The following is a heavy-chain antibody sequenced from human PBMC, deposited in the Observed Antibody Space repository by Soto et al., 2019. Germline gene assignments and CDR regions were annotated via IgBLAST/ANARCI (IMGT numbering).Heavy chain of an antibody. D-gene: IGHD2-15*01. CDR1: GFTFSSYN. CDR2: ISRSGDRT. J-gene: IGHJ4*02. Sequence: EVQLVESGEGLVQPGGSLRLSCAASGFTFSSYNIHWIRQAPGKGLEFVSAISRSGDRTYYADSVKGRFTITRDNSKNPLWLLMGSLRAEDMAVYYCARARCSSGQCYYFDYWGRGALVSVSS. CDR3: ARARCSSGQCYYFDY. V-gene: IGHV3-64*02.